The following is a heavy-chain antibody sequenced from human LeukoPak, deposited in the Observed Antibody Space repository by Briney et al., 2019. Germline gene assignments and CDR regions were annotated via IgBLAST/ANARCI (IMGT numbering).Heavy chain of an antibody. CDR3: ARAVAVAGYNWFDP. J-gene: IGHJ5*02. CDR2: IYHSGST. Sequence: PSETLSLTCAVSGGSIGSNNWWSWVRQPPGKGLEWIGEIYHSGSTNYNPSLKSRVTISVDKSKNQFSLKLSSVTAADTAVYYCARAVAVAGYNWFDPWGQGTLVTVSS. CDR1: GGSIGSNNW. D-gene: IGHD6-19*01. V-gene: IGHV4-4*02.